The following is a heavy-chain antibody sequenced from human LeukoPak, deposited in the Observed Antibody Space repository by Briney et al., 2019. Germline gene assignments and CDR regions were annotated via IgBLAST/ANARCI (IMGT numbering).Heavy chain of an antibody. J-gene: IGHJ6*03. Sequence: PGGPLRLSCAASGFTVSSNFMSWVRRAPGKGLEWVSVIYSGGTTYYADSVRGRFTISRDNSKNTLYLQMNSLRAEDTAVYYCARDGYGSNYMDVWGKGTTVTVSS. CDR2: IYSGGTT. CDR3: ARDGYGSNYMDV. CDR1: GFTVSSNF. D-gene: IGHD1-26*01. V-gene: IGHV3-53*01.